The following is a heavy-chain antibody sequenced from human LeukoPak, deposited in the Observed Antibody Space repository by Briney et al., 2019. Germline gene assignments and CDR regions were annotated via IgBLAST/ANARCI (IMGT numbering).Heavy chain of an antibody. J-gene: IGHJ4*02. CDR1: GFTFSSYG. Sequence: GGSLRLSCAASGFTFSSYGMHWVRQAPGKGLEWVAFIRYDGSNKYYADSVKGRFTISRDNSKNTLYLQMNSLRAEDTAVYYCAKDRIFGVVIIPEAYFDYWGQGTLVTVSS. D-gene: IGHD3-3*01. CDR2: IRYDGSNK. CDR3: AKDRIFGVVIIPEAYFDY. V-gene: IGHV3-30*02.